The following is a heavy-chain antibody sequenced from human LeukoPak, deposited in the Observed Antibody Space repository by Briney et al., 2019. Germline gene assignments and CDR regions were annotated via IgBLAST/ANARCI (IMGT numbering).Heavy chain of an antibody. CDR3: ARDLRNLYYYYGMDV. V-gene: IGHV4-31*03. Sequence: SETLSLTCTVSGGSISSGGYYWSWIRQHPGKGLEWIGYIYYSGSTYYNPSLKSRVTILVDTSKNQFSLKLSSVTAADTAVYYCARDLRNLYYYYGMDVWGQGTTVTVSS. D-gene: IGHD1-14*01. CDR2: IYYSGST. J-gene: IGHJ6*02. CDR1: GGSISSGGYY.